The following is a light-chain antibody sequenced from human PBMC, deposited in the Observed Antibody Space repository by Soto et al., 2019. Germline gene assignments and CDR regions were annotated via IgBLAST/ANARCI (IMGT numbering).Light chain of an antibody. V-gene: IGKV1-5*03. Sequence: DVQMTQSPSTLSGSVGYRVTITCRASQTISSWLAWYQQKPGKAPKLLIYKASTLKSGVPSRFSGSGSGTEFTLTISSLQPDDFAPYYCQHYNSSSVAFGQGTKVDIK. CDR2: KAS. CDR1: QTISSW. J-gene: IGKJ1*01. CDR3: QHYNSSSVA.